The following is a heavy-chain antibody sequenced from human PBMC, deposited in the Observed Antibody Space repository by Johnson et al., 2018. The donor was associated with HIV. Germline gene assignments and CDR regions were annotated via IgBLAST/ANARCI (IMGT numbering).Heavy chain of an antibody. CDR3: AREFGDLRAFDI. J-gene: IGHJ3*02. CDR2: IGTAGDT. Sequence: VQLVESGGGLVQPGGSPRLSCAASGFTFSSYDMHWVRQATGKGLEWVSAIGTAGDTYYPGSVKGRFTISRDNSKNTLYLQMNSLRAEDTAVYYCAREFGDLRAFDIWGQGTMVTVSS. CDR1: GFTFSSYD. D-gene: IGHD3-16*01. V-gene: IGHV3-13*01.